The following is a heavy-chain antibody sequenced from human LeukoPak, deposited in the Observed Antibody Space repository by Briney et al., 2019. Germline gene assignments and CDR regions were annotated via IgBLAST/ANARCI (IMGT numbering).Heavy chain of an antibody. V-gene: IGHV3-33*03. D-gene: IGHD2-2*01. CDR2: IWNDASNK. CDR3: AKDICDSTSCYVWFDP. Sequence: GGSLRLSCAASGLTFSSYAMHWVRQAPGKGLEWVAVIWNDASNKYYTDSVKGRFTISRDNSKNMLYLQMNSQRAEDTAVYYCAKDICDSTSCYVWFDPWGQGTLVTVSS. CDR1: GLTFSSYA. J-gene: IGHJ5*02.